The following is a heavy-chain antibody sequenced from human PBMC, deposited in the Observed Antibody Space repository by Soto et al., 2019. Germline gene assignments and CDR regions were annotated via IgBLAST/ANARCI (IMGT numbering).Heavy chain of an antibody. D-gene: IGHD3-10*01. V-gene: IGHV4-34*01. J-gene: IGHJ6*03. CDR3: ARGRALWFGVSYMDA. CDR1: GGSFSDYY. CDR2: INHSGST. Sequence: SETLSLTWAVYGGSFSDYYGSWIRQPPGKGLEWIGEINHSGSTNYNPSLKSRVTISVDTSKNQFSLKLSSVTAADTAVYYCARGRALWFGVSYMDAWGKGTTVTVSS.